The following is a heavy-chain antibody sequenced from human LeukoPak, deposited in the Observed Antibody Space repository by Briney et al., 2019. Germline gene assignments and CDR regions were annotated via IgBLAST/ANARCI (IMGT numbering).Heavy chain of an antibody. CDR1: GITFNSYT. V-gene: IGHV3-21*01. Sequence: GGSLRLSCAASGITFNSYTMNWVRQAPGKGLEWVSSISSSSSYIYYAASVKGRFTISRDNAKNTLYLQMNSLRAEDTAVYYCARGGGYSYGSFDYWGQGTLVTVSS. D-gene: IGHD5-18*01. CDR2: ISSSSSYI. CDR3: ARGGGYSYGSFDY. J-gene: IGHJ4*02.